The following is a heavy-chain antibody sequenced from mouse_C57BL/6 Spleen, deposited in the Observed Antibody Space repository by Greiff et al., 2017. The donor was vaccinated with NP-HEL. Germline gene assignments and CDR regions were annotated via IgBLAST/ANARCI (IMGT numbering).Heavy chain of an antibody. CDR2: IDPSDSYT. CDR1: GYTFTSYW. Sequence: QVQLKQPGAELVMPGASVKLSCKASGYTFTSYWMHWVKQRPGQGLEWIGEIDPSDSYTNYNQKFKGKSTLTVDKSSSTAYMQLSSLTSEDSAVYYCARGGGYSKIPDYWGQGTTLTVSS. D-gene: IGHD2-5*01. CDR3: ARGGGYSKIPDY. V-gene: IGHV1-69*01. J-gene: IGHJ2*01.